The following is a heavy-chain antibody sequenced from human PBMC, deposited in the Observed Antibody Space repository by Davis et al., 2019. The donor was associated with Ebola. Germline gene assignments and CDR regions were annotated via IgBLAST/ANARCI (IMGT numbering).Heavy chain of an antibody. J-gene: IGHJ4*02. CDR2: IYYSGST. D-gene: IGHD2-2*01. V-gene: IGHV4-59*08. CDR1: GGSISSYY. CDR3: ARHPVVPAAPFDY. Sequence: GSLRLSCTVSGGSISSYYWSWIRQPPGKGLEWIGYIYYSGSTNYNPSLKSRVTISVDTSKNQFSLKLSSVTAADTAVYYCARHPVVPAAPFDYWGQGTLVTVSS.